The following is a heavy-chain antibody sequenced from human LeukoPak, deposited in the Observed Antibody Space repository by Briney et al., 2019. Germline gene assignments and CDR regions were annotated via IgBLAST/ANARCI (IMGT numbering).Heavy chain of an antibody. Sequence: SQTLSLTCTVSGGSISSGDYYWSWIRQPPGKGLEWIGYIYYSGSTYYNPSLKSRVTISVDTSKNQFSLKLSPVTAADTAVYYCARGVAGYSYGSSGTDYWGQGTLVTVSS. CDR1: GGSISSGDYY. V-gene: IGHV4-30-4*01. CDR3: ARGVAGYSYGSSGTDY. J-gene: IGHJ4*02. D-gene: IGHD5-18*01. CDR2: IYYSGST.